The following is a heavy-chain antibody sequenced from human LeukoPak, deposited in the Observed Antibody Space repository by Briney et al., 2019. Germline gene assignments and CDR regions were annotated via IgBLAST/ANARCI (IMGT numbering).Heavy chain of an antibody. CDR2: INPNSGGT. CDR1: GYTFTGYY. V-gene: IGHV1-2*02. CDR3: ARDWGCSSTSCYIPLYYFDY. J-gene: IGHJ4*02. D-gene: IGHD2-2*02. Sequence: ASVKVSCKASGYTFTGYYMRWVRQAPGQGLEWMGWINPNSGGTNYAQKFQGRVTMTRDTSISTAYMELSRLRSDDTAVYYCARDWGCSSTSCYIPLYYFDYWGQGTLVTVSS.